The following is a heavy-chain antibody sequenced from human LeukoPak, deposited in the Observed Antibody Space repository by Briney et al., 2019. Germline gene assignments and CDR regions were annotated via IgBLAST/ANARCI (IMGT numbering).Heavy chain of an antibody. CDR3: ARDGWSTIFGVVITFDY. V-gene: IGHV3-48*01. Sequence: GGSLRLFCAASGFTFSSYSMNWVRQAPGKGLEWVSYISSSSSTIYYADSVKGRFTISRDNAKNSLYLQMNSLRAEDTAVYYCARDGWSTIFGVVITFDYWGQGTLVTVSS. CDR2: ISSSSSTI. J-gene: IGHJ4*02. CDR1: GFTFSSYS. D-gene: IGHD3-3*01.